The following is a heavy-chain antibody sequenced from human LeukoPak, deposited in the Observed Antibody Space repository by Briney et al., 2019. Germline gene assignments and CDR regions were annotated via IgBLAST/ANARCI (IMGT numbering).Heavy chain of an antibody. CDR3: ARPYYYDSRIDL. V-gene: IGHV4-30-4*01. J-gene: IGHJ5*02. CDR1: GVSISSGDYY. D-gene: IGHD3-22*01. CDR2: MYYSGST. Sequence: KSSETLPLTCTVSGVSISSGDYYWSWLRQPPGKGLEWVGYMYYSGSTYYNPSLKSRVTISVDTSKNQFSLQLSSVTAADTAVYYCARPYYYDSRIDLWGQGTLVTVSS.